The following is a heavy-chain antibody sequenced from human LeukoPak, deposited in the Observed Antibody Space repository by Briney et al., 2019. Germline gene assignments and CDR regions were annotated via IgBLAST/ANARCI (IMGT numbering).Heavy chain of an antibody. V-gene: IGHV4-61*02. Sequence: SQTLSLTCTVSGGSISSGSCYWSWIRQPAGKGLEWIGRIYTSGSTNHNPSLKSRVTISVDTSKNQFSLKLSSVTAADTAVYYCARRYYYDSSGYDDWGQGTLVTVSS. CDR3: ARRYYYDSSGYDD. J-gene: IGHJ4*02. CDR1: GGSISSGSCY. CDR2: IYTSGST. D-gene: IGHD3-22*01.